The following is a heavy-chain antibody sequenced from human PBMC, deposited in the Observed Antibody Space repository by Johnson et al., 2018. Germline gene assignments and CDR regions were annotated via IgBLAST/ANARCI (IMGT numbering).Heavy chain of an antibody. V-gene: IGHV3-23*01. CDR2: ISGSGGST. Sequence: EVQLLESGGGLVQPGGSLRLSCAASGFTFSSYAMSWVRQAPGKGLEWVSGISGSGGSTYYADSVKGRFTISRDNSKNTLYLQMNSRRAEDTAVYYCAKEVKYYDESGGCSGDCQHGGQGTLVTVSS. J-gene: IGHJ1*01. D-gene: IGHD3-22*01. CDR1: GFTFSSYA. CDR3: AKEVKYYDESGGCSGDCQH.